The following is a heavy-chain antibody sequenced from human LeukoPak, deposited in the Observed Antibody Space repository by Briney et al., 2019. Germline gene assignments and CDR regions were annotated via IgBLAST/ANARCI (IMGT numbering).Heavy chain of an antibody. Sequence: GASVKVSCKASGYTFTSYGISWVRQAPGQGLEWMGWISAYSGNTNYAQKLQGRVTMTTDTSTSTAYMELRSLRSDDTAVYYCARDPGIVGATNIDYWGQGTLVTVSS. D-gene: IGHD1-26*01. CDR1: GYTFTSYG. CDR2: ISAYSGNT. J-gene: IGHJ4*02. V-gene: IGHV1-18*01. CDR3: ARDPGIVGATNIDY.